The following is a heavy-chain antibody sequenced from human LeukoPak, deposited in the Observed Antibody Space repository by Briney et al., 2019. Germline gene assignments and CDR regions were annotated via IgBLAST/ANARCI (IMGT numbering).Heavy chain of an antibody. CDR2: VNTDESRT. D-gene: IGHD3-10*01. V-gene: IGHV3-74*01. J-gene: IGHJ4*02. Sequence: GGSLRLSCAVSGFTFSSYWMHWVRQAPGKGLVWVSRVNTDESRTNHADSVKGRVTISRDNAKNTVYLQMNSLRAEDTAVYYCTRGSSVSGWGQGTLVTVSS. CDR3: TRGSSVSG. CDR1: GFTFSSYW.